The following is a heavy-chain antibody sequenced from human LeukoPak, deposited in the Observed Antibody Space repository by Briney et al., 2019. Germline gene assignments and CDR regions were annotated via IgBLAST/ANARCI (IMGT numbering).Heavy chain of an antibody. Sequence: ASVKVSCKASGYTFTSYAMNWVRQAPGQGLEWMGIINPSGGSTSYAQKFQGRVTMTRDMSTSTVYMELSSLRSEDTAVYYCARVLRSGSPGGYFDYWGQGTLVTVSS. D-gene: IGHD3-22*01. V-gene: IGHV1-46*01. J-gene: IGHJ4*02. CDR2: INPSGGST. CDR1: GYTFTSYA. CDR3: ARVLRSGSPGGYFDY.